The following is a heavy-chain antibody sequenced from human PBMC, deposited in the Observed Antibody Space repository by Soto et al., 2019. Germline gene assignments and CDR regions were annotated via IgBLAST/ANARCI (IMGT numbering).Heavy chain of an antibody. CDR1: GFTFSSYS. Sequence: EVQLVESGGGLVKPGGSLRLSCAASGFTFSSYSMNWVRQAPGKGLEWVSSISSSSSYIYYADSVKGRFTSSRDNAKNSLYLQRNSLRAEDTAVYYCARGGGTTVVTDSGYWGQGTLVTVSS. CDR3: ARGGGTTVVTDSGY. D-gene: IGHD4-17*01. V-gene: IGHV3-21*01. CDR2: ISSSSSYI. J-gene: IGHJ4*02.